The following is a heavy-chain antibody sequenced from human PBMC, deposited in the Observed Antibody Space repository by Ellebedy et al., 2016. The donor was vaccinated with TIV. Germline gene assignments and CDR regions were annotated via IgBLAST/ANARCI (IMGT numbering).Heavy chain of an antibody. D-gene: IGHD3-16*01. CDR3: ARDSGDYHGNSYTYYNWFDT. Sequence: AASVKVSCKASGYTFADYYIHWIRQAPGQGLEWMGWINPNSGGTNYAQKFRGSVTLSRDTFISTAYMELSRLRSDDTAVYYCARDSGDYHGNSYTYYNWFDTWGHGTLVTVSS. CDR2: INPNSGGT. V-gene: IGHV1-2*02. CDR1: GYTFADYY. J-gene: IGHJ5*01.